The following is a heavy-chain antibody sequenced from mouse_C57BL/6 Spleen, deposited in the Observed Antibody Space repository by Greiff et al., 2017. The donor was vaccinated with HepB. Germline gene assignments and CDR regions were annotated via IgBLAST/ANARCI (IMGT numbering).Heavy chain of an antibody. Sequence: QVQLKESGAELVKPGASVKLSCKASGYTFTSYWMHWVKQRPGQGLEWIGMIHPNSGSTNYNEKFKSKATLTVDKSSSTAYMQLSSLTSEDSAVYYCARGGDGYRFDYWGQGTTLTVSS. J-gene: IGHJ2*01. CDR1: GYTFTSYW. V-gene: IGHV1-64*01. CDR3: ARGGDGYRFDY. D-gene: IGHD2-3*01. CDR2: IHPNSGST.